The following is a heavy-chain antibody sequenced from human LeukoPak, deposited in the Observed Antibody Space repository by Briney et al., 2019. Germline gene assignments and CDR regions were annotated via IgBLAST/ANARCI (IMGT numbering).Heavy chain of an antibody. Sequence: GGSLRLSCAASGLTFSSYWMSWVRQAPGKGLEWVANIKQDGSEKYYVDSVKGRLTISRDNAKNSLYLEMNSLRAEDTAVYYCARVGSGWYTYYFDYWGQGTLVTVSS. CDR2: IKQDGSEK. V-gene: IGHV3-7*01. CDR1: GLTFSSYW. D-gene: IGHD6-19*01. CDR3: ARVGSGWYTYYFDY. J-gene: IGHJ4*02.